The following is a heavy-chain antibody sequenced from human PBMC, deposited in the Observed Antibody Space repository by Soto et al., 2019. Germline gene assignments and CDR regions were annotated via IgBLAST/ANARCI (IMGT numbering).Heavy chain of an antibody. CDR2: IKSKTDGGTT. CDR1: GFTFSNAW. Sequence: GGSLRLSCAASGFTFSNAWMSWVRQAPGKGLEWVGRIKSKTDGGTTDYAAPVKGRFTISIDDSKNTLYLQMSSLKTEDTVVYSCTTVPGSVAFFPYSFDFWGQGTLVTVSS. D-gene: IGHD5-18*01. CDR3: TTVPGSVAFFPYSFDF. J-gene: IGHJ4*02. V-gene: IGHV3-15*01.